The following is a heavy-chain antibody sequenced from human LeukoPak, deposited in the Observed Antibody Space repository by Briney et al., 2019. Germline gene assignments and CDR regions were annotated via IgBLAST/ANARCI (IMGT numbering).Heavy chain of an antibody. J-gene: IGHJ4*02. CDR2: IHSSGNYI. CDR1: ASGVGSTSHS. Sequence: GGSLRLSCAASASGVGSTSHSLNWLRQAPGMGLEWISYIHSSGNYIFYSASVEGRFTVSRDNGKKSLYLQMNSLRAEDTAMYYCAREYNSRATFDYWGQGTLVTVSS. CDR3: AREYNSRATFDY. D-gene: IGHD1-14*01. V-gene: IGHV3-21*05.